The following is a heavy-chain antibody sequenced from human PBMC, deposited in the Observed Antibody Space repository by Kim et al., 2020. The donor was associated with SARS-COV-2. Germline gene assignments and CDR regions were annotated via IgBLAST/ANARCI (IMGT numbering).Heavy chain of an antibody. CDR3: AKPLWFGEGTIDYYDY. D-gene: IGHD3-10*01. CDR1: GFSSSSYA. CDR2: FSGSGGGT. Sequence: GGSLRLSCAASGFSSSSYAMSWVRQPPGKGLEWVSGFSGSGGGTYYADSVRGRFTISRDSSKNTMYLQMNSLRADDTAVYYCAKPLWFGEGTIDYYDYWGQGILVTVSS. V-gene: IGHV3-23*01. J-gene: IGHJ4*02.